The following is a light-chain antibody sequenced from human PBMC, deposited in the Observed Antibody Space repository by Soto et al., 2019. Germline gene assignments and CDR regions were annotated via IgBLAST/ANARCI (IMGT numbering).Light chain of an antibody. CDR3: QQSYSTPYT. CDR2: GAS. V-gene: IGKV1-39*01. CDR1: QIISSF. Sequence: DIQMTQSPSSLSASVGDRVTITCRASQIISSFLNWYQQEPGKAPKLLIYGASSLQRGVPSRFSGGASGTDFTLTIGSLQPEDFATYYCQQSYSTPYTFGQGTDLEIK. J-gene: IGKJ2*01.